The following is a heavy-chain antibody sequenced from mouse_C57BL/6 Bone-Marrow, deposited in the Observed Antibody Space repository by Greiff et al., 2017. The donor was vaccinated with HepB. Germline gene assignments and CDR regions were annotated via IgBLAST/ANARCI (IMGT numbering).Heavy chain of an antibody. D-gene: IGHD3-2*02. CDR3: ARDRSGLYAVDY. V-gene: IGHV1-50*01. Sequence: QVQLQQPGAELVKPGASVKLSCKASGYTFTSYWMQWVKQRPGQGLEWIGEIDPSDSYTNYTQKFKGKTTLSVDTSSSTAYMQLSSLTSEDSAVYYCARDRSGLYAVDYWDQGTSVTVTS. CDR2: IDPSDSYT. CDR1: GYTFTSYW. J-gene: IGHJ4*01.